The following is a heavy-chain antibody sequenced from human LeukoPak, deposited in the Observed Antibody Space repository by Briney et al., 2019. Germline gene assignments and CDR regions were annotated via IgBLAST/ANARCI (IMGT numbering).Heavy chain of an antibody. D-gene: IGHD2-2*01. CDR2: ISGSGGST. Sequence: GGSLRLSCAASGFTFSSYAMSWVRQAPGKGLEWVSAISGSGGSTYYADSAKGRFTISRDNSKNTLYLQMNSLRAEDTAVYYCAKEGIVVVPAAMLEYYYYGMDVWGQGTTVTVSS. V-gene: IGHV3-23*01. CDR1: GFTFSSYA. J-gene: IGHJ6*02. CDR3: AKEGIVVVPAAMLEYYYYGMDV.